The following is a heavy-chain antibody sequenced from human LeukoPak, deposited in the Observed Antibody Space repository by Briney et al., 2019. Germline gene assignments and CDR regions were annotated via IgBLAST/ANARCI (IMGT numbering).Heavy chain of an antibody. V-gene: IGHV4-39*07. CDR3: ARGAEWELQM. CDR2: INHSGST. Sequence: PSETLSLTCTVSGGSISSSSYYWSWIRQPPGKGLEWIGEINHSGSTNYNPSLKSRVTISVDTSKNRFSLRLSSVTAADTAVYYCARGAEWELQMWGQGTLVTVSS. CDR1: GGSISSSSYY. D-gene: IGHD1-26*01. J-gene: IGHJ4*02.